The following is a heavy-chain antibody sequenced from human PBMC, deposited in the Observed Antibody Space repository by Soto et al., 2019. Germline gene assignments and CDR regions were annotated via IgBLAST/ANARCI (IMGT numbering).Heavy chain of an antibody. Sequence: QVLLVESGGGVVQPGRSLRLSCAASGFTFSNYGMHWVRQAPGKGLEWVAAIWYDGTNKYYADSVKGRFIISRDNSKNTLYLQMNSLRAEDTAVYYCAGAGGQPSVWGQGTTVTVSS. J-gene: IGHJ6*02. V-gene: IGHV3-33*01. CDR3: AGAGGQPSV. CDR2: IWYDGTNK. CDR1: GFTFSNYG. D-gene: IGHD2-8*02.